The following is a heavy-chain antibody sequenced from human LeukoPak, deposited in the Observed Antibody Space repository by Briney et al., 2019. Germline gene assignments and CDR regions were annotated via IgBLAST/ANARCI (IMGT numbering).Heavy chain of an antibody. D-gene: IGHD2-15*01. CDR1: GGSISGYY. CDR3: ARAYCSGGSCYSGFDY. Sequence: PSETLSLTCTVSGGSISGYYWSWIRQPAGKGLDWIGRIYSSGSTNYKPSLKSRVTMSVDTSTNQFSVKLSSVTAADTAVYYCARAYCSGGSCYSGFDYWGQGTLVTVSS. CDR2: IYSSGST. V-gene: IGHV4-4*07. J-gene: IGHJ4*02.